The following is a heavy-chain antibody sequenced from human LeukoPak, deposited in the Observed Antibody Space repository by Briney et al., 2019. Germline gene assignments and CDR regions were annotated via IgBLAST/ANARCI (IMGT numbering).Heavy chain of an antibody. V-gene: IGHV4-34*01. CDR1: GGSFSGCY. Sequence: PSETLSLTCAVYGGSFSGCYWSWIRQPPGKGLEWIGEINHSGSTNYNPSLKSRVTISVDTSKNQFSLKLSSVTAADTAVYYCARSNWFYCSSTSCYAGGAFDIWGQGTMVTVSS. D-gene: IGHD2-2*01. J-gene: IGHJ3*02. CDR2: INHSGST. CDR3: ARSNWFYCSSTSCYAGGAFDI.